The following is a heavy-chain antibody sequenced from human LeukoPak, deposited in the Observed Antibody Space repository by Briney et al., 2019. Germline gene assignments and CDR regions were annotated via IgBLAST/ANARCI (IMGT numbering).Heavy chain of an antibody. CDR2: ISSSGSTI. CDR1: GFTFSSYE. Sequence: GGSLRLSCAASGFTFSSYEMNWVRQAPGKGLEWVSYISSSGSTIYYADSVKGRFTISRDNAKNSLYLQMDSLRAEDTAVYYCARDPYYGDYVVWGQGALVTVSS. V-gene: IGHV3-48*03. D-gene: IGHD4-17*01. J-gene: IGHJ4*02. CDR3: ARDPYYGDYVV.